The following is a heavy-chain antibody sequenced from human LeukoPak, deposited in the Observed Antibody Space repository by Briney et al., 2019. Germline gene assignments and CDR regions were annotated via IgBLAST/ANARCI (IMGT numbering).Heavy chain of an antibody. Sequence: SETLSLTCTVSGGSISSSSYYWGWIRQPPGKGLEWIGSIYYSGSTYYNPSLKSRVTISVDTSKNQFSLKLSFVTAADTAVYYCARTEGYSSSCDYWGQGTLVTVSS. CDR2: IYYSGST. CDR1: GGSISSSSYY. CDR3: ARTEGYSSSCDY. V-gene: IGHV4-39*01. J-gene: IGHJ4*02. D-gene: IGHD6-13*01.